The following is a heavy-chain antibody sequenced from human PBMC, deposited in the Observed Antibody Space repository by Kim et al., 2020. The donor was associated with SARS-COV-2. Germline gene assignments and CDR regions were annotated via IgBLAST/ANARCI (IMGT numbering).Heavy chain of an antibody. J-gene: IGHJ6*02. Sequence: GGSLRLSCAASGFTFSSYWMHWVRRAPGKGLVWVSRIKSDGSSASYADSVKGRFTISRDNAQNTLYLQMNSLRADDTAVYYCARVAVARYYGMDVWGQGT. CDR3: ARVAVARYYGMDV. V-gene: IGHV3-74*01. D-gene: IGHD6-19*01. CDR2: IKSDGSSA. CDR1: GFTFSSYW.